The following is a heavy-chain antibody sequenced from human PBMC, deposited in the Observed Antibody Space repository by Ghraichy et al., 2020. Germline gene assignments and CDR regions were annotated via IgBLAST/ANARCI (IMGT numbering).Heavy chain of an antibody. CDR3: ARVRRPVFGSPGFIGYFDY. J-gene: IGHJ4*02. CDR2: IWYDGSNK. V-gene: IGHV3-33*08. CDR1: GFTFSSYG. Sequence: GESLNISCAASGFTFSSYGMHWVRQAPGKGLEWVAVIWYDGSNKYYADSVKGRFTISRDNSKNTLYLQMNSLRAEDTAVYYCARVRRPVFGSPGFIGYFDYWGQGTLVTVSS. D-gene: IGHD1-26*01.